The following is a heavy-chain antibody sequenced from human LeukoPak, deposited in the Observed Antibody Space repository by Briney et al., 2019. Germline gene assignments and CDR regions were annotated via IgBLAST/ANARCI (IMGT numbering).Heavy chain of an antibody. CDR2: INHSGST. D-gene: IGHD6-6*01. CDR1: GGSFSGYY. Sequence: SETLSLTCAVYGGSFSGYYWSWIRQPPGKGLEWIGEINHSGSTNYNPSLKSRVTISVDTSKNQFSLKLSSVTAADTAVYYCARGSSIAAPRGRHYYYYMDVWGKGTTVTVSS. J-gene: IGHJ6*03. V-gene: IGHV4-34*01. CDR3: ARGSSIAAPRGRHYYYYMDV.